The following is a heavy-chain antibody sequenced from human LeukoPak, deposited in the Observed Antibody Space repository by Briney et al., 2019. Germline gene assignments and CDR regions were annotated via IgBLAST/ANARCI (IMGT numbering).Heavy chain of an antibody. CDR3: ARDGPLRSISNYMDV. V-gene: IGHV3-66*02. CDR1: GFTVSSNY. J-gene: IGHJ6*03. Sequence: PGGSLRLSCAASGFTVSSNYMSWVRQAPGKGLEWVSVIYSGGSTYYADSVKGRFTISRDNSKNTLHLQMNSLRAEDTAVYYCARDGPLRSISNYMDVWGKGTTVTVSS. D-gene: IGHD4-17*01. CDR2: IYSGGST.